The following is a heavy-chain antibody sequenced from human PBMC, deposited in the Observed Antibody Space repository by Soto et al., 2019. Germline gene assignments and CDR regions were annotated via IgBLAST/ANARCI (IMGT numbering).Heavy chain of an antibody. CDR2: INHSGST. Sequence: SETRSLTCAVYGGSFSGYYWSWIRQPPGKGLEWSGEINHSGSTNYNPSLKSRVTISVDTSKNQFSLKLNSVNAADTAVYYCAKYRRTEAEGFTLDYWGRGTQVTVSS. V-gene: IGHV4-34*01. CDR3: AKYRRTEAEGFTLDY. J-gene: IGHJ4*02. D-gene: IGHD6-13*01. CDR1: GGSFSGYY.